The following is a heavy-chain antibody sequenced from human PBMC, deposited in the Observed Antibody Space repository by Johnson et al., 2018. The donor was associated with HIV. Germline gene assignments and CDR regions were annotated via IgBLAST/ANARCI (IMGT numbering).Heavy chain of an antibody. CDR1: GFTFDDYA. D-gene: IGHD3-16*01. V-gene: IGHV3-43D*03. J-gene: IGHJ3*01. CDR3: ALERGGDSAFDF. Sequence: VQLVESGGVVVQPGGSLRLSCAASGFTFDDYAMHWVRQAPGKGLEWVSLISWDGGSTYYADSVKGRFTISRDNSKNSLYLQMNSLRAEDTALYYCALERGGDSAFDFWGQGTMVTVSS. CDR2: ISWDGGST.